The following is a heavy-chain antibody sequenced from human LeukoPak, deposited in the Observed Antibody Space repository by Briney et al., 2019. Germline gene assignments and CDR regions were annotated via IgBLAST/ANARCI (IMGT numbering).Heavy chain of an antibody. J-gene: IGHJ4*02. V-gene: IGHV1-69*05. CDR1: GGTFTNYA. D-gene: IGHD6-6*01. Sequence: LGSSVKVSCKASGGTFTNYAISWVRQAPGQGLEWMGGIIPMYGTPSYAQNFQGKVTITTDESTSTSYLELNSLRSEDTAVYYCARPDEAAQYGPFDYWGQGTLVIVSS. CDR2: IIPMYGTP. CDR3: ARPDEAAQYGPFDY.